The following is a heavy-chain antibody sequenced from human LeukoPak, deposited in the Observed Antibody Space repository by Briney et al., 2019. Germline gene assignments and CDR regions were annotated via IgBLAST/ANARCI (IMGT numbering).Heavy chain of an antibody. J-gene: IGHJ4*02. CDR3: TRDYRDYSRSGYYFEY. CDR2: ISYDGSEK. D-gene: IGHD6-13*01. V-gene: IGHV3-30*03. CDR1: GFSFSSYY. Sequence: GGTLRLSCAASGFSFSSYYMHWVRQAPGKGLEWVAVISYDGSEKYYPDSVRRRFTIYKNNTNNTLHLLTYSLTADDTGHYYCTRDYRDYSRSGYYFEYWGQGALVTVSS.